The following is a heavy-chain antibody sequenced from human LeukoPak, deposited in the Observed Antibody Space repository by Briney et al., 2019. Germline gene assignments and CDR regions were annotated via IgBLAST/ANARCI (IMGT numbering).Heavy chain of an antibody. CDR2: ISGSGGST. CDR1: GFTFSSYA. D-gene: IGHD1-14*01. CDR3: AKADHERKTYYFDY. J-gene: IGHJ4*02. Sequence: GGSLRLSGAASGFTFSSYAMSWVGQAPGKGLEGVSAISGSGGSTYYADSVKGRFTISRDNSKNTLHLQMDSLRAEDTAVYYCAKADHERKTYYFDYWGQGTLVTVSS. V-gene: IGHV3-23*01.